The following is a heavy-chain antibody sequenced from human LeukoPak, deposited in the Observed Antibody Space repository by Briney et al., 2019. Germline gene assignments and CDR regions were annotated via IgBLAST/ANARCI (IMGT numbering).Heavy chain of an antibody. CDR1: GYNFTSYG. J-gene: IGHJ4*02. CDR2: ISAYNGNT. D-gene: IGHD1-1*01. Sequence: GASVNVSCKASGYNFTSYGISWVRQAPGQGLEWMGWISAYNGNTNYAQKLQGRVTMTTDTSTSTAYMELSSLRAEDTAVYYCARGTDDPYYFDYWGQGTLVTVSS. V-gene: IGHV1-18*01. CDR3: ARGTDDPYYFDY.